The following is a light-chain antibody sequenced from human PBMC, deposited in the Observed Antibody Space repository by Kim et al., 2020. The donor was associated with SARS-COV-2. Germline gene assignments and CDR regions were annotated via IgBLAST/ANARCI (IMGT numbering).Light chain of an antibody. Sequence: GQRVSISCAGIPSNIGKNYLSWYPHFPGTAPKLLIYNNNQRPSGVPDRFSGSKSGTSASLAISGLRSEDEADYYCAVWDDSLDGWVFGGGTQLTVL. V-gene: IGLV1-47*02. CDR3: AVWDDSLDGWV. J-gene: IGLJ3*02. CDR2: NNN. CDR1: PSNIGKNY.